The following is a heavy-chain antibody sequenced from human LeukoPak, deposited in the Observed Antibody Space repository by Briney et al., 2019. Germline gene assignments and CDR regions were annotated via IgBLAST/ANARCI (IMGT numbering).Heavy chain of an antibody. V-gene: IGHV4-39*07. J-gene: IGHJ4*02. CDR3: VSLVDTAMIKTMFDY. CDR2: IYCNGRT. CDR1: GASISSSSSY. Sequence: SETLSLTCTVSGASISSSSSYWGWIRQPPGKGLEWIANIYCNGRTYYNPSLKSRVTISEDTSNNQFSLKLSSVTAADTAVYFCVSLVDTAMIKTMFDYWGQGTLVTVSS. D-gene: IGHD5-18*01.